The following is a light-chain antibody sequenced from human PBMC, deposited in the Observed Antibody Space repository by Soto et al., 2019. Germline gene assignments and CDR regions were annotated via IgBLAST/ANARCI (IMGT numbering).Light chain of an antibody. Sequence: EIVLTQSPATLSLSPGEIAPLYCMALQSVSSYLAWYQQKPGQAPRLLIYDVFNRATGIPARFSGSGSGTDFTLTISSLEPEDFAVYYCQQRTNWPLLYTFGQGTKLEIK. CDR1: QSVSSY. V-gene: IGKV3-11*01. CDR3: QQRTNWPLLYT. J-gene: IGKJ2*01. CDR2: DVF.